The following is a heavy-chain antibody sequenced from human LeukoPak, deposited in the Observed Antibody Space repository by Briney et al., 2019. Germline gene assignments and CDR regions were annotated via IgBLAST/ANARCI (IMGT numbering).Heavy chain of an antibody. J-gene: IGHJ4*02. CDR3: ARDSSSSGYSETVY. CDR1: GFTFSSYT. D-gene: IGHD3-22*01. V-gene: IGHV3-30-3*01. Sequence: PGGSLRLSCAASGFTFSSYTIHWVRQAPGKGLEWVALISYDGSNKYYADSVKGRFTISRDNSENTLYLRMNSLRADDTAVYYCARDSSSSGYSETVYWGQGTLVTVSS. CDR2: ISYDGSNK.